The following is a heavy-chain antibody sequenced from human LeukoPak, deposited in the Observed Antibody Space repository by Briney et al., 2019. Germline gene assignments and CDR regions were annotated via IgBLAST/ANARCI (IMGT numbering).Heavy chain of an antibody. J-gene: IGHJ4*02. D-gene: IGHD1-14*01. V-gene: IGHV3-33*01. Sequence: PGGSLRLSCAGSGFTFGGYGMHWFRQTPGKGLEWVAVIAYVGSRAFYADSVKGRFTISRDNSKNTMSVQMDDLRAEDTAVYYCTRYNNGHFDYWGQGTLVTVSS. CDR1: GFTFGGYG. CDR3: TRYNNGHFDY. CDR2: IAYVGSRA.